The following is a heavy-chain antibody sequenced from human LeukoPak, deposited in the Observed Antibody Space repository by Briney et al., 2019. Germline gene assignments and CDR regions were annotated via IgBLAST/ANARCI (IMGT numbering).Heavy chain of an antibody. J-gene: IGHJ4*02. D-gene: IGHD2-2*01. CDR3: AREYCSSTSCYDY. Sequence: GASVKVSCKASGYTFTGYYMHWVRQAPGQGLEWMGWINPNSGGTNYAQKFQGRVTMTRDTSISTAYMELSRLRSDDTAVYYCAREYCSSTSCYDYWGQGTLDTVSS. CDR2: INPNSGGT. CDR1: GYTFTGYY. V-gene: IGHV1-2*02.